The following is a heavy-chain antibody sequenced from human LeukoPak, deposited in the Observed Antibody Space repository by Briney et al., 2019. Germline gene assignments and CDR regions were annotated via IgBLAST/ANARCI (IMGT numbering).Heavy chain of an antibody. V-gene: IGHV5-51*01. CDR3: ARPARYCSSTSCYWHYFDY. CDR1: GYSFTTYW. CDR2: IYPADSTA. D-gene: IGHD2-2*01. Sequence: GESLQISCKASGYSFTTYWIGWVRQMPGKGLEWMGIIYPADSTAHYSPSFQGQVTISVDKSINTAYLQWSRLKASDTAMYYCARPARYCSSTSCYWHYFDYWGQGTLVTVSS. J-gene: IGHJ4*02.